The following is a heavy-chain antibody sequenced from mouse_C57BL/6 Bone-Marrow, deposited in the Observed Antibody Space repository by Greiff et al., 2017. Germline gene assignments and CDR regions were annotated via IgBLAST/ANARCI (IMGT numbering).Heavy chain of an antibody. D-gene: IGHD2-3*01. CDR3: SREGWSLAIDY. Sequence: VQLVESGAELMKPGASVKLSCKATGYTFTGYWIEWVKQGPGHGLEWIGRILPGSGSTNYNEKFKGKATFTADTSSNTACMQLSSLTTEDSAIYYYSREGWSLAIDYWGQGTSVTVSS. J-gene: IGHJ4*01. CDR2: ILPGSGST. V-gene: IGHV1-9*01. CDR1: GYTFTGYW.